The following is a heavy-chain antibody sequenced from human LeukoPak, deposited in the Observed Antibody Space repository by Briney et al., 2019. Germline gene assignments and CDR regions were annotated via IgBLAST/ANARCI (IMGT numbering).Heavy chain of an antibody. D-gene: IGHD6-13*01. V-gene: IGHV3-33*01. CDR1: GFTFSSYG. CDR2: IWYDGSNK. CDR3: ARERYSSSWQDAFDL. Sequence: GGSLRLSCAASGFTFSSYGMHWVRQAPGKGLEWVAIIWYDGSNKYYADSVKGRFTITRDNSKNTLYLQMNSLIAEDTAVYYCARERYSSSWQDAFDLWGQGTMVTVSS. J-gene: IGHJ3*01.